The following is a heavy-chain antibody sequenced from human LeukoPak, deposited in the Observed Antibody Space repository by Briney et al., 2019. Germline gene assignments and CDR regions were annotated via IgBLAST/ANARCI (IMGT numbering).Heavy chain of an antibody. CDR2: IYSGGST. CDR1: GFTVSSNY. CDR3: ARTAGYSSSWDLSDY. V-gene: IGHV3-53*01. Sequence: PGGSLRLSCAASGFTVSSNYMSWVRQAPGKGLEWVSVIYSGGSTYYADSVKGRFTISRDNSKHTLYLQMNSLRAEDTAVYYCARTAGYSSSWDLSDYWGQGTLVTVSS. D-gene: IGHD6-13*01. J-gene: IGHJ4*02.